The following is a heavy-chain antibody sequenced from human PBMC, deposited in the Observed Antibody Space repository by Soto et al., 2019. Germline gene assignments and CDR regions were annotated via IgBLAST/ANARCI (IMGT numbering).Heavy chain of an antibody. D-gene: IGHD3-10*01. CDR2: VTPILSMS. CDR3: ASSYGSGSRALDS. CDR1: GDTFNCYS. Sequence: QVQLVQSGAEVKRPGSSVKVSCKPAGDTFNCYSINCVRQAPGVGLEWMGRVTPILSMSNYAQRFQGRVTREAYKSQSTAYMELRSVRSEDTAIYYCASSYGSGSRALDSLGQGALVTVPS. J-gene: IGHJ4*02. V-gene: IGHV1-69*02.